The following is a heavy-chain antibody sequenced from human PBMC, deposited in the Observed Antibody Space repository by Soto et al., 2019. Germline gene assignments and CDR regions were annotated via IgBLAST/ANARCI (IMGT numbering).Heavy chain of an antibody. CDR1: GGSISSGDYY. J-gene: IGHJ5*02. CDR3: ARGGHDYGDPGWFDP. D-gene: IGHD4-17*01. V-gene: IGHV4-30-4*01. CDR2: IYYSGST. Sequence: QVQLQESGPGLVKPSQTLSLTCTVSGGSISSGDYYWRWIRQPPGKGLEWIGYIYYSGSTYYNPSLKSRVTISVDTSKNQFSLTLSSVTAAETAVYYCARGGHDYGDPGWFDPWGQGTLVTVSS.